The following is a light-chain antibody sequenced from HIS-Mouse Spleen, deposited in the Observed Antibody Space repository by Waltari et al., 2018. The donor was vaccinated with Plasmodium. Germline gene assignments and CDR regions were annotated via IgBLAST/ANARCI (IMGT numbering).Light chain of an antibody. Sequence: EIVLTQSPATLSLSPGERATLSCRASQSVSSYLAWYQQKPCQAPRLLIYDASNRATGIPARFSGSGSGTDFTLTISSLEPEDFALYYCQQRSNWPPTFGQGTRLEIK. J-gene: IGKJ5*01. CDR1: QSVSSY. CDR2: DAS. CDR3: QQRSNWPPT. V-gene: IGKV3-11*01.